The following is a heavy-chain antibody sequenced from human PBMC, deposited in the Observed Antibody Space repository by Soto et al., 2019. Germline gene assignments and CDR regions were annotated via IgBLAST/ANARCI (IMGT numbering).Heavy chain of an antibody. CDR2: IIPIFGTA. CDR1: GGTFSSYA. V-gene: IGHV1-69*12. D-gene: IGHD4-4*01. J-gene: IGHJ6*02. CDR3: ARTNDDSLNKPSYYYGMDV. Sequence: QVQLVQSGAEVKKPGSSVKVSCKASGGTFSSYAISWVRQAPGQGLEWMGGIIPIFGTANYAQKFQGRVTNTADESTSTAYMELSSLRSEDKAVYYCARTNDDSLNKPSYYYGMDVWGQGTTVTVSS.